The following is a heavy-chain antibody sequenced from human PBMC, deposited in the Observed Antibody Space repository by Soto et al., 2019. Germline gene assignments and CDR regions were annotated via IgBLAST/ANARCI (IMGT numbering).Heavy chain of an antibody. V-gene: IGHV1-24*01. J-gene: IGHJ4*02. Sequence: GASVKLSCKVSGYSLTRLSMHWVRQAPGKGLEWMGGFDPEDGETIYAQKFQGRVSMTEDKSTDTAYLELSSLRSEDTAVYYCATDLSCSSGGCFRTVHVLDNWGRGTLVTVSS. CDR3: ATDLSCSSGGCFRTVHVLDN. D-gene: IGHD2-15*01. CDR1: GYSLTRLS. CDR2: FDPEDGET.